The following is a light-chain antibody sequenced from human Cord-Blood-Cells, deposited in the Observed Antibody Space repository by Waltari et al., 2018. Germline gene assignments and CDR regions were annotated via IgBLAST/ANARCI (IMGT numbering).Light chain of an antibody. Sequence: DIQMTQSPSSLSASVGDRVTITCRASQSISSYLNWYQPKPGKAPKLLIYAASSLQSGVPSRFSGSGSWTDFTLTISSLQPEDFATYYCQQSYSTPWTFGQGTKVEIK. CDR2: AAS. CDR1: QSISSY. CDR3: QQSYSTPWT. V-gene: IGKV1-39*01. J-gene: IGKJ1*01.